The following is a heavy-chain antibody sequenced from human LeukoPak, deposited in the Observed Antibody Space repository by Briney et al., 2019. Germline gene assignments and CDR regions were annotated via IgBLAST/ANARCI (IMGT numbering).Heavy chain of an antibody. CDR1: GYTFTSYG. Sequence: GESLKISCKGSGYTFTSYGISWVRQAPGQGFEWMGWISAYNGDTNYVQKLQGRVTMTTDTSTSTAYMELRSLRSDDTAVYYCARDYPYQALGIWGQGTMVTVSS. V-gene: IGHV1-18*01. J-gene: IGHJ3*02. CDR3: ARDYPYQALGI. CDR2: ISAYNGDT.